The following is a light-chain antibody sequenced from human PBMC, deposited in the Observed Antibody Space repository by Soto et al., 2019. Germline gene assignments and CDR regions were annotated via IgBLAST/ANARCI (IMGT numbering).Light chain of an antibody. V-gene: IGKV3-20*01. J-gene: IGKJ3*01. Sequence: EIVLTQSPGTLSLSPGERATLSCRASQSVSSSYLAWYQQKPGQAPRLLIYGASNRASGISDRSSGSGSGTDFTLTISRLEPEDFAVYYCQQYGTSPLFTFGPGTTVDLK. CDR2: GAS. CDR3: QQYGTSPLFT. CDR1: QSVSSSY.